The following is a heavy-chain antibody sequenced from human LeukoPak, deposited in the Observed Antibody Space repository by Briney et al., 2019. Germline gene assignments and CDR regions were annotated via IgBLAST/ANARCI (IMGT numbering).Heavy chain of an antibody. CDR2: MNPNSGST. Sequence: ASVKVSCKASGYTFTSYDINWVRQATGQGLEWMGWMNPNSGSTGYAQKFQGRVTMTRNTSISTAYMELSSLRSEDTAVYYCARVRLVTMVRGVIHSYYYYYMDVWGKGTTVTISS. D-gene: IGHD3-10*01. J-gene: IGHJ6*03. V-gene: IGHV1-8*01. CDR3: ARVRLVTMVRGVIHSYYYYYMDV. CDR1: GYTFTSYD.